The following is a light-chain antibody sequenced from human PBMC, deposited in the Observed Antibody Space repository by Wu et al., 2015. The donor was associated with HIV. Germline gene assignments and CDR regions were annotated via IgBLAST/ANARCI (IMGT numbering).Light chain of an antibody. CDR1: QSITTR. J-gene: IGKJ1*01. Sequence: DIQMTQSPSTLSASVGDRVTITCRASQSITTRLAWYQQKPGKAPKFLISKASSLESGVPSRFSGSGSETEFTLTISSLQPDDFATYYCQQYNNYPWTFGQGTKVGNQT. V-gene: IGKV1-5*03. CDR3: QQYNNYPWT. CDR2: KAS.